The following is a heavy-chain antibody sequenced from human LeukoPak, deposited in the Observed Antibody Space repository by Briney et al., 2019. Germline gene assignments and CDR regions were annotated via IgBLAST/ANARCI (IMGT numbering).Heavy chain of an antibody. V-gene: IGHV4-34*01. D-gene: IGHD2-21*01. Sequence: SETLSLTCAVSGGSFSGYYWSWIRQPPGKGLEWIGEINHSGSTNYNPSLKSRVTISVDTSKNQFSLKLSSVTAADTAVYYCAFCGGDCYGLSNFDYWGQGTLVTVSS. CDR3: AFCGGDCYGLSNFDY. CDR1: GGSFSGYY. CDR2: INHSGST. J-gene: IGHJ4*02.